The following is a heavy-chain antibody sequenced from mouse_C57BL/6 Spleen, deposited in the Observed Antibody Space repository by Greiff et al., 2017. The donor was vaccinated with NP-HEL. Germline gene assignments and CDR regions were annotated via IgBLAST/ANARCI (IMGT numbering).Heavy chain of an antibody. CDR1: GYTFTDSY. CDR2: INPNNGGT. Sequence: EVQLQQSGPELVKPGASVKISCKASGYTFTDSYMNWVKQSHGKSLEWIGDINPNNGGTSYNQKFKGKATLTVDKSSSTAYMELRSLTSEDSAVYYCARGIHYYAMDYWGQGTSVTVSS. CDR3: ARGIHYYAMDY. J-gene: IGHJ4*01. V-gene: IGHV1-26*01.